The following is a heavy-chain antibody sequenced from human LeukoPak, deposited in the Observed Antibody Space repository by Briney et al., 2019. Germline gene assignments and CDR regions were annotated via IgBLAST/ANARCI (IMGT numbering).Heavy chain of an antibody. CDR1: GGSISSGSYY. CDR3: ARDREDYDCWSGYYNGVHAFDI. J-gene: IGHJ3*02. D-gene: IGHD3-3*01. Sequence: SQTLSLTCTVSGGSISSGSYYWSWIRQPAGKGLKWIERIYTSGSANYNPSLKSRVTISVDTSKNQFSLKLSSVTAADTAVYYCARDREDYDCWSGYYNGVHAFDIWGQGTMVTVSS. V-gene: IGHV4-61*02. CDR2: IYTSGSA.